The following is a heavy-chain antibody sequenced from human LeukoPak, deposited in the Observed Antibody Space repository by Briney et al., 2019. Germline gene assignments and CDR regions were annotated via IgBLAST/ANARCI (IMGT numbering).Heavy chain of an antibody. Sequence: PGGSLRVSCAASGFTFDDYAMHWVRQAPGNGLEWVSGISWNSGSIGYADSVKGRFTISRDNAKNSLYLQMNSLRAEDTALYYCAKDSELTIFGVVNYFDYWGQGTLVTVSS. CDR2: ISWNSGSI. J-gene: IGHJ4*02. V-gene: IGHV3-9*01. CDR1: GFTFDDYA. D-gene: IGHD3-3*01. CDR3: AKDSELTIFGVVNYFDY.